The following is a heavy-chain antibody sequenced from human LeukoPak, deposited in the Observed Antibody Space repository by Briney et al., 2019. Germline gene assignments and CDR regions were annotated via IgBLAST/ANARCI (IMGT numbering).Heavy chain of an antibody. D-gene: IGHD3-16*01. Sequence: GSLRLSCAASGFTFSTYSMHWVRQAPGKGLEWVAVISYDGSNKYFADSVKGRFTISRDNSKTTLYLQMNSLRADDTAVYYCATPRTYHDVSPLLPITGGYFDLWGRGTLVAVSS. J-gene: IGHJ2*01. V-gene: IGHV3-30-3*01. CDR2: ISYDGSNK. CDR3: ATPRTYHDVSPLLPITGGYFDL. CDR1: GFTFSTYS.